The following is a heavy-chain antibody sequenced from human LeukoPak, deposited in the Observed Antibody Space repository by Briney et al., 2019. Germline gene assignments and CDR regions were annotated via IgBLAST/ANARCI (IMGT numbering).Heavy chain of an antibody. CDR1: GFTVITNH. D-gene: IGHD1-14*01. CDR3: ARGVEPLAANTLVY. Sequence: QPGGSLRLSCAASGFTVITNHMTWVRQAPGKGLEWVSVLYSDGNTKYADSVQGRFTISRDNSKNTLYLEMNSLSPDDTAVYYCARGVEPLAANTLVYWGQGTLVTVSP. J-gene: IGHJ4*02. CDR2: LYSDGNT. V-gene: IGHV3-53*01.